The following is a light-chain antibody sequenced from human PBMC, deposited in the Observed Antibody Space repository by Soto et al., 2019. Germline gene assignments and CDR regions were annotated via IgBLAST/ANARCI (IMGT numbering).Light chain of an antibody. CDR1: QSIRFY. Sequence: DIQMTQSPSTLPASVGDRVTITCRASQSIRFYLNWYQQKPGKAPKLLIYTASNVQSGVPSRISGSGSGTDFTLTISSLQPEDFATYYCQQSYSMPGTFGQGTKVDIK. CDR3: QQSYSMPGT. CDR2: TAS. J-gene: IGKJ1*01. V-gene: IGKV1-39*01.